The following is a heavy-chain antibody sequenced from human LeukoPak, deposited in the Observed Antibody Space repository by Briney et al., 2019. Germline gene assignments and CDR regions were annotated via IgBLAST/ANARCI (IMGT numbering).Heavy chain of an antibody. CDR2: INQDGSER. CDR1: GFSFNKYW. J-gene: IGHJ4*02. Sequence: GGSLRLSCVVSGFSFNKYWMSWVRQAPGKGLEWVANINQDGSERNYVDSVKDRFTISRDNAKNSLSLQMNILRVADTAVYYCAREYIDSDYHGLGSYFALDSWGQGILVTVSS. CDR3: AREYIDSDYHGLGSYFALDS. D-gene: IGHD3-10*01. V-gene: IGHV3-7*03.